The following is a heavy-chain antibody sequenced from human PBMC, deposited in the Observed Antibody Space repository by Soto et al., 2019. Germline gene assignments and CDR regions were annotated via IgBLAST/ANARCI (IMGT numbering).Heavy chain of an antibody. CDR2: INAGNGNT. V-gene: IGHV1-3*01. CDR3: ARLSIVTRYCSGGSCQTFKKGAYYYYYGMDV. D-gene: IGHD2-15*01. Sequence: GASVKVSCKASGYTFTSYAMHWVRQAPGQRLEWMGWINAGNGNTKYSQKFQGRVTITRDTSASTAYMELSSLRSEDTAVYYCARLSIVTRYCSGGSCQTFKKGAYYYYYGMDVWGQVTTVTVSS. J-gene: IGHJ6*02. CDR1: GYTFTSYA.